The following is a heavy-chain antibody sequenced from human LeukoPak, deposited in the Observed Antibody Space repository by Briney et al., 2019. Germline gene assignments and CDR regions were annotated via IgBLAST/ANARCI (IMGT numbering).Heavy chain of an antibody. CDR1: GFTFSSYW. CDR2: INSDGSII. CDR3: TRVGTTLDY. Sequence: GGSLRLSCAASGFTFSSYWMHWVRQAPGKGLVWVSRINSDGSIINYADSVKGRFTISRDNAKNTLYLQMHSLRAEDTAVYYCTRVGTTLDYWGQGTLVTVSS. V-gene: IGHV3-74*01. D-gene: IGHD1-7*01. J-gene: IGHJ4*02.